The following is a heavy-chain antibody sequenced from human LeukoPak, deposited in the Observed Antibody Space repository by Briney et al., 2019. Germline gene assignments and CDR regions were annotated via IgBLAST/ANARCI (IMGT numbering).Heavy chain of an antibody. D-gene: IGHD3-9*01. CDR2: ISGSGGST. Sequence: GGSLRLSCAASGFTFSRYWMTWVRQAPGKGLEWVSAISGSGGSTYYADSVKGRFTISRDNSKNTLYLQMNSLRAEDTAVYYCAKDRDWSGYYYMDVWGKGTTVTVSS. CDR1: GFTFSRYW. V-gene: IGHV3-23*01. J-gene: IGHJ6*03. CDR3: AKDRDWSGYYYMDV.